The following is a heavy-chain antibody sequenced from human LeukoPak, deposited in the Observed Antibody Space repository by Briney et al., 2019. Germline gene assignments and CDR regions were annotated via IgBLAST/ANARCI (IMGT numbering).Heavy chain of an antibody. V-gene: IGHV4-61*08. Sequence: SEALSLTCTVSGASVSSGGYYWSWIRQPPGKGLEWIGYIYYSGSTNYNPSLKSRVTISVDTSKNQFSLKVNSVTAADTAIYYCARRGGSGSSFDYWGQGTLVTVSS. J-gene: IGHJ4*02. D-gene: IGHD3-10*01. CDR1: GASVSSGGYY. CDR2: IYYSGST. CDR3: ARRGGSGSSFDY.